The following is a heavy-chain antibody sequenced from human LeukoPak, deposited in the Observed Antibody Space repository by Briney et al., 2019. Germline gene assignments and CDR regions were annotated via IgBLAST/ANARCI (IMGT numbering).Heavy chain of an antibody. CDR3: ARDWENCSSTSCYSPGFDP. V-gene: IGHV1-2*04. J-gene: IGHJ5*02. D-gene: IGHD2-2*01. CDR1: GYTFTSYA. CDR2: INPNSGGT. Sequence: ASVKVSCKASGYTFTSYAMNWVRQAPGQGLEWMGWINPNSGGTNYAQKFQGWVTMTRDTSISTAYMELSRLRSDDTAVYYCARDWENCSSTSCYSPGFDPWGQGTLVTVSS.